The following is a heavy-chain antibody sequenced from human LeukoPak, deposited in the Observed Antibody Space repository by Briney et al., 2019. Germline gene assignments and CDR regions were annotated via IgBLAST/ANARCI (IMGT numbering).Heavy chain of an antibody. Sequence: SETLSLTCTVSGGSTSTSYWSWIRQPPGKGLEWIGYIYNSGSTNYNPSLKSRVTISVDTSKNQFSLKLSSVTAADTAVYYCARVGYSSSSSFFWYYYYYMDVWGKGTTVTVSS. J-gene: IGHJ6*03. CDR2: IYNSGST. CDR1: GGSTSTSY. V-gene: IGHV4-59*12. D-gene: IGHD6-6*01. CDR3: ARVGYSSSSSFFWYYYYYMDV.